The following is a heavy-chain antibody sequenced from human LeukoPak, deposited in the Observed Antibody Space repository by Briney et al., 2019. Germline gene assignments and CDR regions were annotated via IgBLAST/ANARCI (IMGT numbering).Heavy chain of an antibody. D-gene: IGHD3-16*01. V-gene: IGHV3-23*05. J-gene: IGHJ6*02. Sequence: RSGGSLRLSCAASGFTFSSYAMSWVRQAPGRGLEWVSTISDYPHYADSVRGRFTISRDNSRKTVFLQMNSLTPEDAATYYCTKDSQGSYDGFWYGTYGMDVWGQGTTVTVSS. CDR3: TKDSQGSYDGFWYGTYGMDV. CDR1: GFTFSSYA. CDR2: ISDYP.